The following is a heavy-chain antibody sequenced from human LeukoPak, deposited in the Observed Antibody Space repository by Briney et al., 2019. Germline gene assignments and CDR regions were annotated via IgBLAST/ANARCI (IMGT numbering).Heavy chain of an antibody. V-gene: IGHV3-23*01. Sequence: GGSLRLSCAASGFTFSRSAMTWVRQGPGTGLEFVASIIYSGGATYYADSVKGRFTISRDNSKNTLYLQMNRLRAEDTALYYCAKDGLYYDGSEHVYYFDSWGQGTLVTVSS. CDR3: AKDGLYYDGSEHVYYFDS. CDR2: IIYSGGAT. CDR1: GFTFSRSA. D-gene: IGHD3-22*01. J-gene: IGHJ4*02.